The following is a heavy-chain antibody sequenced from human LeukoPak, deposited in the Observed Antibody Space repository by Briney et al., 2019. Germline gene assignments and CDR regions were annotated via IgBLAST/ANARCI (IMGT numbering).Heavy chain of an antibody. J-gene: IGHJ4*02. CDR3: AREGPGIAVAGTVIYPY. CDR2: IIPIFGTA. D-gene: IGHD6-19*01. V-gene: IGHV1-69*13. Sequence: GASVKVSCKASGGTFSSYAISWVRQAPGQGLEWMGGIIPIFGTANYAQKFQGGVTITADESTSTAYMELSSLRSEDTAVYYCAREGPGIAVAGTVIYPYWGQGTLVTVSS. CDR1: GGTFSSYA.